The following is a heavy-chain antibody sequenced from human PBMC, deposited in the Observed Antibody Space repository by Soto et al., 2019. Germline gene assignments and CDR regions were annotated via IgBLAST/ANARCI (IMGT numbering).Heavy chain of an antibody. J-gene: IGHJ4*02. CDR2: ISSSSSYI. V-gene: IGHV3-21*01. Sequence: PGGSLRLSCAASGFTFGNYAMNWVRQAPGKGLEWVSSISSSSSYIYYADSVKGRFTISRDNAKNSLYLQMNSLRAEDTAVYYCARDGARLRGTDYWGQGTLVTVSS. CDR3: ARDGARLRGTDY. D-gene: IGHD4-17*01. CDR1: GFTFGNYA.